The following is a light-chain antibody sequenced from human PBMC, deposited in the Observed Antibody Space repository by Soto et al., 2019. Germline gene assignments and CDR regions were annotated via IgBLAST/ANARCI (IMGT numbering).Light chain of an antibody. Sequence: EIVLTQSPGTLSLSPGERATLSCRASQSVSSSYFAWYQQKPGQAPRLLFYGASSRATGIPDRFSGSGSGTDFTLTISRLEPEDFVVYYCQQYSSRTYTFGQGTKLEIK. CDR1: QSVSSSY. CDR3: QQYSSRTYT. CDR2: GAS. V-gene: IGKV3-20*01. J-gene: IGKJ2*01.